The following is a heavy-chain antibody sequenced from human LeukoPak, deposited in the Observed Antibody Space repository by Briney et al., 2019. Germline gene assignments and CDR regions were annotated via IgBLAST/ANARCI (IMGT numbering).Heavy chain of an antibody. D-gene: IGHD3-3*01. Sequence: GGSLRLSCAASGFTVSSNYMSLVRQAPGKGLEWVSVIYSGGSTYYADSVKGRFTISRDNSKNTLYLQMNSLRAEDTAVYYCARDGRSRITIFGVVPFDYWGQGTLVTVSS. CDR1: GFTVSSNY. V-gene: IGHV3-66*02. J-gene: IGHJ4*02. CDR3: ARDGRSRITIFGVVPFDY. CDR2: IYSGGST.